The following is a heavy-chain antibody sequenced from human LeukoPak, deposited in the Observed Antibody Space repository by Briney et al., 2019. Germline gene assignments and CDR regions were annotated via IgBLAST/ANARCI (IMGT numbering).Heavy chain of an antibody. V-gene: IGHV4-34*01. CDR2: INHSGST. J-gene: IGHJ6*03. CDR1: GGSFSGYY. D-gene: IGHD3-9*01. Sequence: PSETLSLTCAVYGGSFSGYYWSWIRQPPGKGLEWIGEINHSGSTNYNPSLKSRVTISVDTSKNQFSLKLSSVTAADTAVYYCARTPRRYLYYYYMDVWGKGTTVTISS. CDR3: ARTPRRYLYYYYMDV.